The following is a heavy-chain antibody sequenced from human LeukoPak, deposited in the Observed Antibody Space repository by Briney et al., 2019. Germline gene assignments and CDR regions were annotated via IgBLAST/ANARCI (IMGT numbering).Heavy chain of an antibody. D-gene: IGHD1-1*01. Sequence: PGGSLRLSCAASGFTFSSYEMNWVRQAPGKGLEWVSYISSSGSTIYYADSVKGRFTISRDNAKNSLYLQMNSLRAEDTAVYYCARQLGEIEYYYYYMDVWVKGTTVTVSS. CDR2: ISSSGSTI. CDR3: ARQLGEIEYYYYYMDV. V-gene: IGHV3-48*03. J-gene: IGHJ6*03. CDR1: GFTFSSYE.